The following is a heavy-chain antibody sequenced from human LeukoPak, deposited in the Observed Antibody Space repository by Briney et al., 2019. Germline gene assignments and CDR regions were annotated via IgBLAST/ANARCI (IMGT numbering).Heavy chain of an antibody. CDR1: GGSISNYY. Sequence: SETLSLTCTVSGGSISNYYWSWIRQPPGKGLEWIGYIYYSGSTNYNPSLKSRVTISVDTSKNQFSLKLSSVSAADTAVYYCARGGSWYHPWGQGTLVIVS. D-gene: IGHD6-13*01. CDR3: ARGGSWYHP. V-gene: IGHV4-59*01. CDR2: IYYSGST. J-gene: IGHJ5*02.